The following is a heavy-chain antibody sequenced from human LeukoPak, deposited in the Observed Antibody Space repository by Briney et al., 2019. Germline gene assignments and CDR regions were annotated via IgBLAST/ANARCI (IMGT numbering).Heavy chain of an antibody. D-gene: IGHD3-10*01. J-gene: IGHJ4*02. CDR1: GFTFSSYE. CDR3: ARDGSRSYHFDS. CDR2: ISSSGSTI. V-gene: IGHV3-48*03. Sequence: GGSLRLSCAASGFTFSSYEMNWVRQAPGKGLEWVSYISSSGSTINYADSVKGRFTISRDNAKNSLSLQMNSLRAEDTAVYYCARDGSRSYHFDSWGQGTLVTVSS.